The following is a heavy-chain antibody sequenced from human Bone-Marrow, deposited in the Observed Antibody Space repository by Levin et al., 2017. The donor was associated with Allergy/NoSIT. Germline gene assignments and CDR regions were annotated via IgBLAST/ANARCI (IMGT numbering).Heavy chain of an antibody. Sequence: GGSLRLSCAASGFTFNNFAMSWVRQAPGKGLEWVSAINAVGDDLYYADSVKGRFTISRDNSRYTLYLQMASLRAADTAIYCCAKDVFGGVRLGFDFWGQGALVTVSS. V-gene: IGHV3-23*01. J-gene: IGHJ4*02. CDR3: AKDVFGGVRLGFDF. D-gene: IGHD3-16*01. CDR1: GFTFNNFA. CDR2: INAVGDDL.